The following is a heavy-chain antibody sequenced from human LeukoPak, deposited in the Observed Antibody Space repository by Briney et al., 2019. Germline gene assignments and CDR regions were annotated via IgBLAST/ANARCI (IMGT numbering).Heavy chain of an antibody. D-gene: IGHD3-22*01. CDR2: MHSDGRT. CDR1: GFSVSNNY. CDR3: ARDRDYYDSSGYYGY. J-gene: IGHJ4*02. V-gene: IGHV3-53*05. Sequence: PGGSLRLSCAASGFSVSNNYMNWVRQASGKGLEWVSVMHSDGRTFYADSVKGRFTISRDNSKNTLYLQMNSLRAEDTAVYYCARDRDYYDSSGYYGYWGQGTLVTVSS.